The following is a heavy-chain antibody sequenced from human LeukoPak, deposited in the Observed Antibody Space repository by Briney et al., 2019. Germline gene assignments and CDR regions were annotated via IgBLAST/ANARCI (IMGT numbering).Heavy chain of an antibody. Sequence: GESLKISCKGSGYSFTSYWIGWVRQMPGKGLEWMGIIYPDDSDTRYSPSFEGQVIISVDKSISTAYLQWSSLKASDTATYYCARHGNCPNGVCYSNYYYYMEVWGKGTTVTVSS. CDR2: IYPDDSDT. V-gene: IGHV5-51*01. D-gene: IGHD2-8*01. J-gene: IGHJ6*03. CDR3: ARHGNCPNGVCYSNYYYYMEV. CDR1: GYSFTSYW.